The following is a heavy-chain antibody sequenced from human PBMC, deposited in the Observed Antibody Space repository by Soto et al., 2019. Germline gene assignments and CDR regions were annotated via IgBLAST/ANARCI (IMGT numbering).Heavy chain of an antibody. CDR1: GFTFSSYG. Sequence: QVQLVESGGGVVQPGRSLRLSCAASGFTFSSYGMHWVRQAPGKGLEWVAVISYDGSNKYYADSAKGRFTISRDNAKNRLYLHMTSLSAEDMAVYYCAKYGGGMYYDFWSGFYYYDYGMDVWGKGTTVTVSS. CDR3: AKYGGGMYYDFWSGFYYYDYGMDV. V-gene: IGHV3-30*18. CDR2: ISYDGSNK. D-gene: IGHD3-3*01. J-gene: IGHJ6*04.